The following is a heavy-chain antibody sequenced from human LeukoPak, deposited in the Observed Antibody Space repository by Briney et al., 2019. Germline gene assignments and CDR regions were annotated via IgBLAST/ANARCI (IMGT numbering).Heavy chain of an antibody. V-gene: IGHV4-34*01. J-gene: IGHJ6*02. CDR3: ARVHIVVVPAANCMDV. CDR1: GGSFRGYY. D-gene: IGHD2-2*01. Sequence: PSETLSLTCAVYGGSFRGYYWSWIRQPPGQGLEWIGEINLGGSTNYNPSLESRVTISLDTSKNQFSLKLSSVIAADTAVYYCARVHIVVVPAANCMDVWGPGTTVTVSS. CDR2: INLGGST.